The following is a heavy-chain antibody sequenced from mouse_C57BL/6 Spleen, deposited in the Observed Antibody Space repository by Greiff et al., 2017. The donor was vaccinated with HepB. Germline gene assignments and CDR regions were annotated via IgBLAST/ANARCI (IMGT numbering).Heavy chain of an antibody. Sequence: EVKLEESGGGLVKPGGSLKLSCAASGFTFSSYAMSWVRQTPEKRLEWVATISDGGSYTYYPDNVKGRFTISRDNAKNNLYLQMSHLKSEDTAMYYFARHSSGYETAMDYWGQGTSVTVSS. CDR3: ARHSSGYETAMDY. D-gene: IGHD3-2*02. J-gene: IGHJ4*01. V-gene: IGHV5-4*03. CDR1: GFTFSSYA. CDR2: ISDGGSYT.